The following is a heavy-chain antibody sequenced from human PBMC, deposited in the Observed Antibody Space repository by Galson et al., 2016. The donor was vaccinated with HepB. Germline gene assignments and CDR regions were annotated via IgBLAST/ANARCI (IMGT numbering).Heavy chain of an antibody. D-gene: IGHD2-15*01. CDR1: GYSFNSHG. J-gene: IGHJ5*02. Sequence: SVKVSCKASGYSFNSHGISWVRQAPGQGLEWVGWISPYNGNTNYAQKFQGRVTLTTVTSTTTAYMELRILRSDDTAVYYCARVNAGLAKLLLFDHWGQGARVTVSP. V-gene: IGHV1-18*01. CDR3: ARVNAGLAKLLLFDH. CDR2: ISPYNGNT.